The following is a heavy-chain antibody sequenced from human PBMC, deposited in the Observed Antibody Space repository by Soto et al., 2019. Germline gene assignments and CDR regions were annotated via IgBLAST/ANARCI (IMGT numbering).Heavy chain of an antibody. J-gene: IGHJ6*02. CDR1: GGTFSKYV. CDR2: IIPIIGTA. V-gene: IGHV1-69*12. D-gene: IGHD2-21*01. Sequence: QVQLVQSGAEVKKPGSSVNVSCKASGGTFSKYVIGWVRQAPGQGLEWMGGIIPIIGTADYAQKFQGRVTITADESTSTSYMELTSLRSDDTAVYYCAREDYYNCGGCGLDVWGQGTTVTVSS. CDR3: AREDYYNCGGCGLDV.